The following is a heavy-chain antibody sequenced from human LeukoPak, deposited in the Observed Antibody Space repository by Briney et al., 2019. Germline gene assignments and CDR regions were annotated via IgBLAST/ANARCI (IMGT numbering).Heavy chain of an antibody. D-gene: IGHD4-17*01. CDR1: GGSISSFY. CDR3: ARHRLPGYYYYGMDG. Sequence: KPSETLSLTCTVSGGSISSFYWSWIRQPPGKGLEWIGYIYYSGSTNYNPSLKSRVIISVDTSKNQFSLNLTSVTAADTAIYYCARHRLPGYYYYGMDGWGQGTTVTVSS. V-gene: IGHV4-59*08. CDR2: IYYSGST. J-gene: IGHJ6*02.